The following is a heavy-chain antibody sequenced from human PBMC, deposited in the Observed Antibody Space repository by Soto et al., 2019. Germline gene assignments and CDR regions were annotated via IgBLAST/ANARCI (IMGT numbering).Heavy chain of an antibody. CDR3: ARSLSGYDSHDAFDI. CDR1: GFTFSSYW. D-gene: IGHD5-12*01. CDR2: ISTDGSST. V-gene: IGHV3-74*01. Sequence: PGGSLRLSCAASGFTFSSYWMHWVRQGPGKGLVWVSRISTDGSSTNYADSVKGRFAISRDNAKSTVYLQMNSLRAGDTAVYYCARSLSGYDSHDAFDIWGQGTVVTVSS. J-gene: IGHJ3*02.